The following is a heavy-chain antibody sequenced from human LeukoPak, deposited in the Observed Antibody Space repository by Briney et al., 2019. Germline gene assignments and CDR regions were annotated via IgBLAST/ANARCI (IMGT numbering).Heavy chain of an antibody. CDR1: GYSFTSYW. CDR3: ASVRARYCSSTSCYPHGPFDP. Sequence: GESLKISCKGSGYSFTSYWIGWVRHMPGKGLEWMGIIYPGDSDTRYGPSFQGQVTISADKSISTAYLQWSSLKASDTAMYYCASVRARYCSSTSCYPHGPFDPWGQGTLVTVSS. D-gene: IGHD2-2*01. J-gene: IGHJ5*02. CDR2: IYPGDSDT. V-gene: IGHV5-51*01.